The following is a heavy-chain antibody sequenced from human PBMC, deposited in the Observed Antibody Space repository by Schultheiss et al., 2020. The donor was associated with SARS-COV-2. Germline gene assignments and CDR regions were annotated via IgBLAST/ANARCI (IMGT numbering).Heavy chain of an antibody. D-gene: IGHD2-15*01. CDR2: ISSNGGST. CDR1: GFTFSSYS. J-gene: IGHJ4*02. Sequence: GGSLRLSCAASGFTFSSYSMNWVRQAPGKGLEYVSAISSNGGSTYYADSVKGRFTISRDNSKNTLYLQMNSLRAEDTAVYYCARDLMVVPDYWGQGHVFLCQRGRGQGTLVTVSS. CDR3: ARDLMVVPDYWGQGHVFLCQRG. V-gene: IGHV3-64*04.